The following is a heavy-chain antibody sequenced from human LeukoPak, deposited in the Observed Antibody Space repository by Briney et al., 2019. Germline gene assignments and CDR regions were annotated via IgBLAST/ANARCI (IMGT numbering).Heavy chain of an antibody. CDR1: GYSFTSYW. CDR2: INPSDSYI. D-gene: IGHD3-22*01. J-gene: IGHJ5*02. V-gene: IGHV5-10-1*01. CDR3: ARGYYDSNP. Sequence: GESLKISCKGSGYSFTSYWTSWVRQMPGKGLEWMGRINPSDSYIKYSPSFQGHVTISADKSISTAYLQWSSLKASDTAMYYCARGYYDSNPWGQGTLVTVSS.